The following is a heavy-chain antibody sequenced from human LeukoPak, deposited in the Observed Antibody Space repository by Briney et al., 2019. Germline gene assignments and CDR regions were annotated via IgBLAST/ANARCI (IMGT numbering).Heavy chain of an antibody. CDR2: INHSGST. CDR3: ARGLTPSSYNWFDP. J-gene: IGHJ5*02. Sequence: PSETLSLTCAVYDGSFSNYYWSWIRQPPGKGLEWIGEINHSGSTNYNPSLKSRVTISVDTSKNQFSLKLSSVTAADTAVYYCARGLTPSSYNWFDPWGQGTLVTVSS. CDR1: DGSFSNYY. D-gene: IGHD2-15*01. V-gene: IGHV4-34*01.